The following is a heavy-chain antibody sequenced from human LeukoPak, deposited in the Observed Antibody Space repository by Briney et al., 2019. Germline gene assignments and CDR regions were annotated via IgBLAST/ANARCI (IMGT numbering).Heavy chain of an antibody. CDR2: IYYSGST. J-gene: IGHJ6*03. CDR1: GGSISSYY. CDR3: ASEPYSNYDYYYYMDV. D-gene: IGHD4-11*01. V-gene: IGHV4-39*01. Sequence: SETLSLTCTVSGGSISSYYWGWIRQPPGKGLGWIGSIYYSGSTYYNPSLKSRVTISVDTSKNQFSLKLSSVTAADTAVYYCASEPYSNYDYYYYMDVWGKGTTVTVSS.